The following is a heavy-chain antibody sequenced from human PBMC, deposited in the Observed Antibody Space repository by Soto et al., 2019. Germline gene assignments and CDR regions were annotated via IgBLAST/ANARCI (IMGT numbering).Heavy chain of an antibody. D-gene: IGHD3-3*01. V-gene: IGHV1-2*02. CDR3: ARGGGVGVAGSAAFDM. Sequence: QLHLVQSGAVVKKPGASVTVSCSASGYPVTAYYMHWVRQAPGRGLEWMGGINPATGAAKYTQTFQGRVTMTRDPPRSKVFMELGGRTSEDPAVFYGARGGGVGVAGSAAFDMWGQGTLVTVSS. J-gene: IGHJ3*02. CDR2: INPATGAA. CDR1: GYPVTAYY.